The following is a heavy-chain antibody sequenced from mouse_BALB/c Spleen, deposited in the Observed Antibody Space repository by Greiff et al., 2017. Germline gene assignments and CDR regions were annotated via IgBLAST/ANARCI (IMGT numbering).Heavy chain of an antibody. CDR2: ISSGGSYT. J-gene: IGHJ4*01. D-gene: IGHD2-10*01. CDR3: TRASLLPRGAMDY. CDR1: GFTFSSYT. V-gene: IGHV5-6-4*01. Sequence: EVQVVESGGGLVKPGGSLKLSCAASGFTFSSYTMSWVRQTPEKRLEWVATISSGGSYTYYPDSVKGRFTISRDNAKNTLYLQMSSLKSEDTAMYYCTRASLLPRGAMDYWGQGTSVTVSS.